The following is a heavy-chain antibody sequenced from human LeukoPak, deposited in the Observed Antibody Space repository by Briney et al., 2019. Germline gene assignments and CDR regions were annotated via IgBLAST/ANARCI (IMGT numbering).Heavy chain of an antibody. V-gene: IGHV3-23*01. J-gene: IGHJ4*02. CDR3: AKDLLGSLVRGVTIEGHDY. D-gene: IGHD3-10*01. Sequence: GGSLRLSCAASGFTFNNYAMSWVRQAPGKGLEWVAAINYSGGSTYYADSVKGRFTISRDNSKNTLYLQMNSLRAEDTAVSYCAKDLLGSLVRGVTIEGHDYWGQGTLVTVSS. CDR2: INYSGGST. CDR1: GFTFNNYA.